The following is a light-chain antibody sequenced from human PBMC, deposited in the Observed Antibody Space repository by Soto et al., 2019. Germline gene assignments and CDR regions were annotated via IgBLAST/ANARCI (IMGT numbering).Light chain of an antibody. V-gene: IGKV1-5*03. Sequence: DIQMTQSPSTLSASIGDRVTITCRSNQGLSNYVAWYQQKPGTAPKLLISNSSTLETGVPSRFSGSGFGTDFTLTITNLQPDDFAIYYCQQYILYPLTFGQGTKLEV. J-gene: IGKJ2*01. CDR3: QQYILYPLT. CDR2: NSS. CDR1: QGLSNY.